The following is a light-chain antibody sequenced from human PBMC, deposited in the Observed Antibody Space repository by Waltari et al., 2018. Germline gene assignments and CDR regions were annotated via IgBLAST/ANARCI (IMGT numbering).Light chain of an antibody. CDR3: QQYSTWPPWT. CDR2: GAS. CDR1: QSVNSN. Sequence: DIVTTPSPATLSVSPGERATLSCRTSQSVNSNLAWYQQKPGQAPRLLVFGASTRATGIPARFTGSGSGTEFTLTISSLQSEDFAIYYCQQYSTWPPWTFGQGTKVDIK. J-gene: IGKJ1*01. V-gene: IGKV3-15*01.